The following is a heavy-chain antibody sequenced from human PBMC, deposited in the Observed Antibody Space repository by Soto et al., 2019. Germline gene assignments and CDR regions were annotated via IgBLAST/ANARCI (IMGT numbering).Heavy chain of an antibody. CDR3: ARYFRGSGRYFFDH. V-gene: IGHV3-30-3*01. CDR1: GFTFSSYA. Sequence: PVGSLRLSCAASGFTFSSYAMHWVRQAPGKGLEWVAVISYDGSNKYYADSVKGRFTISRDNSKNTLYLQMNSLRAEDTAVYYCARYFRGSGRYFFDHWGQGTLVTVSS. J-gene: IGHJ4*02. CDR2: ISYDGSNK. D-gene: IGHD6-19*01.